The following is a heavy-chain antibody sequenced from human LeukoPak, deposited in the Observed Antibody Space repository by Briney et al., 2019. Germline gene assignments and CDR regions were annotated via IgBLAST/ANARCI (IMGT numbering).Heavy chain of an antibody. D-gene: IGHD2-15*01. CDR1: GGSISSDC. V-gene: IGHV4-59*01. J-gene: IGHJ5*02. CDR3: AKDRGYCSGGSCYWWFDP. CDR2: IYYSGST. Sequence: SETLSLTCTVSGGSISSDCWSWIRHPPGEGLEWIGYIYYSGSTNYNPSLKRRVTISVDTSKNQFSLKLSSVTAADTAVYYCAKDRGYCSGGSCYWWFDPWGQGTLVTVSS.